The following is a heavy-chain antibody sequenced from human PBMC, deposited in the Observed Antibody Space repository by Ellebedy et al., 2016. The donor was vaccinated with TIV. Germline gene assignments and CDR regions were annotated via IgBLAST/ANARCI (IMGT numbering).Heavy chain of an antibody. J-gene: IGHJ4*02. CDR2: ISGSGGST. D-gene: IGHD3-10*01. CDR3: AKPQSGWDYFDY. CDR1: GFTFSSYA. Sequence: GESLKISCAASGFTFSSYAMSWVRQAPGKGLEWVSAISGSGGSTYYADSVKGRFTISRDNSKNTLYLQMNSLRAEDTAVYYCAKPQSGWDYFDYWGQGTLVTVSS. V-gene: IGHV3-23*01.